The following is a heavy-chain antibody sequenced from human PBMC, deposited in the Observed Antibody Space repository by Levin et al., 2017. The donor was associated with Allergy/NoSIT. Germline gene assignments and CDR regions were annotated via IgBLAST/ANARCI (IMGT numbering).Heavy chain of an antibody. J-gene: IGHJ3*02. CDR2: IKSKTDGGTT. D-gene: IGHD2-2*01. CDR1: GFTFSNAW. Sequence: GGSLRLSCAASGFTFSNAWMSWVRQAPGKGLEWVGRIKSKTDGGTTDYAAPVKGRFTISRDDSKNTLYLQMNSLKTEDTAVYYCTTDLVEPPDAFDIWGQGTMVTVSS. V-gene: IGHV3-15*01. CDR3: TTDLVEPPDAFDI.